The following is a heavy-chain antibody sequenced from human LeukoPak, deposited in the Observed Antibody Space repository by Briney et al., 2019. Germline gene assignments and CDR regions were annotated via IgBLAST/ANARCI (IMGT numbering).Heavy chain of an antibody. V-gene: IGHV3-21*01. J-gene: IGHJ4*02. CDR2: ISSSSSYI. Sequence: AGGSLRLSCAASGFTFSSYSMNWVRQAPGKGLEWVSSISSSSSYIYYADSVKGRFTISRDNSKNTLYLQMNSLRAEDTAVYYCARDGPSIAAAGTRAFDYWGQGTLVTVSS. CDR1: GFTFSSYS. D-gene: IGHD6-13*01. CDR3: ARDGPSIAAAGTRAFDY.